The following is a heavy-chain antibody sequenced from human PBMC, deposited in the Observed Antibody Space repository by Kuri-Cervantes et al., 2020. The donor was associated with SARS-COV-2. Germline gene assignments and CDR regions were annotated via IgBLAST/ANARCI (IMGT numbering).Heavy chain of an antibody. V-gene: IGHV1-18*04. D-gene: IGHD3-16*01. CDR1: GYTFTYRY. Sequence: ASVKVSCKASGYTFTYRYLHWVRQAPGQALEWMGWVSAYNGNTNYAQKLQGRVTMTTDTSTSTAYMELSRLRSDDTAVYYCATDWGLRYYFDYWGQGTLVTVSS. J-gene: IGHJ4*02. CDR3: ATDWGLRYYFDY. CDR2: VSAYNGNT.